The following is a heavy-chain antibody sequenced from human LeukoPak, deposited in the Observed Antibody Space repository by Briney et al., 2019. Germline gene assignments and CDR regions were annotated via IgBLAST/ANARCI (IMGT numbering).Heavy chain of an antibody. J-gene: IGHJ6*03. Sequence: GGSLRLSCLASAFTFIHYAMIWVGQAPGKGLEWVSVVSASGGKTYYADSVEGRITISRDNSKNTLYLQMNNLQVEDTATYYCAKGKMRCYSTTCPPLLDYYYYMDVWGKGTTVIVSS. V-gene: IGHV3-23*01. CDR1: AFTFIHYA. D-gene: IGHD2/OR15-2a*01. CDR2: VSASGGKT. CDR3: AKGKMRCYSTTCPPLLDYYYYMDV.